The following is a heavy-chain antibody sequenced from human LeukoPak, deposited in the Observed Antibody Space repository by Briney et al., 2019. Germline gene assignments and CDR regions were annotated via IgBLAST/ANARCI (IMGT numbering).Heavy chain of an antibody. D-gene: IGHD3-3*01. CDR1: GGTFSSYA. CDR3: ARCGWEFTIFGVDSNWFDP. Sequence: ASVKVSCKASGGTFSSYAMSWVRQAPGQGLEWMGGIIPIFGTANYAQKFQGRVTITADESTSTAYMELSSLRSEDTAVYYCARCGWEFTIFGVDSNWFDPWGQGTLVTVSS. J-gene: IGHJ5*02. CDR2: IIPIFGTA. V-gene: IGHV1-69*13.